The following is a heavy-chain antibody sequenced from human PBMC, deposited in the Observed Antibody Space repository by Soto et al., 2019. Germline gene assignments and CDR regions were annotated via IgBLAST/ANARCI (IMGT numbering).Heavy chain of an antibody. CDR1: GFSFSNYG. CDR2: IWYDGSNK. V-gene: IGHV3-33*01. Sequence: QVQLVESGGGVVQPGRSLRLSCAGSGFSFSNYGMHWVRQAPGKGLEWVALIWYDGSNKYYADSVKGRFTISRDNSKKTLYLQMSSMKHEAVAVYYCAMDPRIVLTLMAVLQGWGPVTLVTVSS. CDR3: AMDPRIVLTLMAVLQG. D-gene: IGHD3-22*01. J-gene: IGHJ1*01.